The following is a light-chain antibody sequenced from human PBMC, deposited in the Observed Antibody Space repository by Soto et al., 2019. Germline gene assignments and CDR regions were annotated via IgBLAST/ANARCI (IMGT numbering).Light chain of an antibody. CDR1: SSDLAGYNY. CDR3: SSYTSSNTLV. V-gene: IGLV2-14*03. CDR2: DVI. J-gene: IGLJ2*01. Sequence: QSALTQPASVSGSPGQSITISCTGTSSDLAGYNYVSWYQQHPGKAPKLMIYDVITRPSGVSNRFSGSKSGNTASLTISGLQAEDEADYYCSSYTSSNTLVFGGGTKLTVL.